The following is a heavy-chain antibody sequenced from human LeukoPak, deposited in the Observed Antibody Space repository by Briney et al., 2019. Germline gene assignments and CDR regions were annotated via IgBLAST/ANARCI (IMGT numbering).Heavy chain of an antibody. Sequence: SQTLSLTCAISGDSVSSNSAAWNWIRQSLSRGLEWLGRTYYKSKWYNDYEVSVRSRITINPDTSKNQFSLQLSSVTPEDTAVYYCTRGRITTFGAFDIWGQGTIVTVSS. CDR3: TRGRITTFGAFDI. V-gene: IGHV6-1*01. CDR1: GDSVSSNSAA. CDR2: TYYKSKWYN. J-gene: IGHJ3*02. D-gene: IGHD1-1*01.